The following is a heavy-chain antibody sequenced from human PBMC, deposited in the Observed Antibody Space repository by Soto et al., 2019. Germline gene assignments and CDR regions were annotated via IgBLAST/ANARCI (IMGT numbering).Heavy chain of an antibody. CDR1: GYSFTSYW. V-gene: IGHV5-10-1*01. J-gene: IGHJ4*02. D-gene: IGHD2-2*01. CDR3: ARHTTSSTSFFSFDY. CDR2: IDPSDSYT. Sequence: GESLKISCKGSGYSFTSYWISWVRRMPGKGLEWMGRIDPSDSYTNYSPSFQGHVTISADKSISTAYLQWSSLKASDTAMYYCARHTTSSTSFFSFDYWGQGTLVTVSS.